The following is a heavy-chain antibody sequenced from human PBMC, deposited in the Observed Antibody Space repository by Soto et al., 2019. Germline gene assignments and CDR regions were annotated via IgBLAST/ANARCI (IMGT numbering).Heavy chain of an antibody. J-gene: IGHJ6*02. Sequence: QVHLVQSGAEVKKPGASVKVSCKTSGYTFTRYGISWVRQAPGQGLEWMGWISGYDGRTNFAQKVQDRVTMTTDTSTSTVYMELRSLTCDDTSVYYCAREGAVPYYYYGMDVWGQGTTVTVSS. CDR2: ISGYDGRT. CDR3: AREGAVPYYYYGMDV. CDR1: GYTFTRYG. V-gene: IGHV1-18*01. D-gene: IGHD3-16*01.